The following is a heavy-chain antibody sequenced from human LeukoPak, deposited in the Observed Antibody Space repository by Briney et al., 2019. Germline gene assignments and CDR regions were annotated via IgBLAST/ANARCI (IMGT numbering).Heavy chain of an antibody. CDR2: IYSGGNT. CDR3: AKDPNGRRDGYNYFFFDY. CDR1: GFTVSSSY. Sequence: GGSLRLSCAASGFTVSSSYMSWVRQAPGKGLEWVSVIYSGGNTYYADSVKGRFTISRDNSKNTLYLQMNSLRAEDTAVYYCAKDPNGRRDGYNYFFFDYWGQGTLVTVSS. V-gene: IGHV3-53*05. D-gene: IGHD5-24*01. J-gene: IGHJ4*02.